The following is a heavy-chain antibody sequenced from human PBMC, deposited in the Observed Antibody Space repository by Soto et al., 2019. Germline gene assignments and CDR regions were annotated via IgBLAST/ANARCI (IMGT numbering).Heavy chain of an antibody. CDR3: WMKKENYDILTGYYNVVDY. CDR1: GYTFTSYG. Sequence: ASVKVSCKASGYTFTSYGISWVRQAPGQGLEWMGWISAYNGNTNYAQKLQGRVTMTTDTSTSTAYMELRSLRSDDTAVYYCWMKKENYDILTGYYNVVDYWGQGTLVTVSS. J-gene: IGHJ4*02. D-gene: IGHD3-9*01. CDR2: ISAYNGNT. V-gene: IGHV1-18*04.